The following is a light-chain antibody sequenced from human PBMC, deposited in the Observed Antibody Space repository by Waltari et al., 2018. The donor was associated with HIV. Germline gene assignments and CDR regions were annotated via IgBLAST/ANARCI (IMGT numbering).Light chain of an antibody. J-gene: IGLJ2*01. CDR3: AAWDDSLNAV. CDR1: NSNTATNT. V-gene: IGLV1-44*01. Sequence: QSVLPKPPSASGTPGQRVTISCSGSNSNTATNTVNWYQQLPGTAPKLLIYSISRRPAGVPDRFSGSKSGTSASLAISGLQSEDEADYYCAAWDDSLNAVFGGGTKLTVL. CDR2: SIS.